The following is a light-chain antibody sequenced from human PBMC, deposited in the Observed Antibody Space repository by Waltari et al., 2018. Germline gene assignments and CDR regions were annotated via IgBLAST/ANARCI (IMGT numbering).Light chain of an antibody. CDR2: DAS. V-gene: IGKV3-11*01. CDR3: QQRTNWRSVT. CDR1: QSVGSY. J-gene: IGKJ4*01. Sequence: ELVLTQSPATLSLSPGERATLSCRASQSVGSYLAWYQQKLGQAPRLLIYDASNRATGIPARFSGSGSGTDFTLTISSLEPEDFALYYCQQRTNWRSVTFGGGTKVEIK.